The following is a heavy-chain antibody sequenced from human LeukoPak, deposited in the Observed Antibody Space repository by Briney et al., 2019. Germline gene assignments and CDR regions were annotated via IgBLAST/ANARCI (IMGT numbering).Heavy chain of an antibody. D-gene: IGHD6-13*01. CDR3: ARGPVAAGG. CDR1: GGSFSGYY. Sequence: NPGGSLSLTCAVYGGSFSGYYWSWIRQPPGKGLEWIGEINHSGSTNYNPSLKSRVTISVDTSKNQFSLELTSVTAADTAVYYCARGPVAAGGWGQGTLVTVSS. CDR2: INHSGST. J-gene: IGHJ4*02. V-gene: IGHV4-34*01.